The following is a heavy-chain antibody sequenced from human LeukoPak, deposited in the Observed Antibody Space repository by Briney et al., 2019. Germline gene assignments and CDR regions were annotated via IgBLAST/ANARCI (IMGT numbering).Heavy chain of an antibody. D-gene: IGHD1-26*01. J-gene: IGHJ4*02. Sequence: GASVKVSCKASGGTFSSYAISWVRQAPGQGLEWMGRIIPIFGTANYAQKFQGRVTITTDESTSTAYMGLSSLRSEDTAVYYCARDRRMEVGATDGNDYWGQGTLVTVSS. V-gene: IGHV1-69*05. CDR2: IIPIFGTA. CDR1: GGTFSSYA. CDR3: ARDRRMEVGATDGNDY.